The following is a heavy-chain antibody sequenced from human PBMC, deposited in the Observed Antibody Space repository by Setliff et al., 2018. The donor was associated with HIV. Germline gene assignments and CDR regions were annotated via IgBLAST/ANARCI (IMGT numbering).Heavy chain of an antibody. D-gene: IGHD4-17*01. CDR1: GGSISTYY. V-gene: IGHV4-59*08. Sequence: PSETLSLTCTVSGGSISTYYWSWIRQPPGKGLVWIGYIYYSGSTNYNPSLKSRVTMSGDTSKNQFSLKLTSVTASDTAVYYCARAAAGNTGPFDLWGQGSPVTVSS. CDR2: IYYSGST. J-gene: IGHJ4*02. CDR3: ARAAAGNTGPFDL.